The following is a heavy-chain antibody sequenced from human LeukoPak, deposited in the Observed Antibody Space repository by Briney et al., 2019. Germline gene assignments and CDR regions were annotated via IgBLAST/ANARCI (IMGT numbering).Heavy chain of an antibody. V-gene: IGHV3-30*01. Sequence: GRSLRLSCAASGFTFSSCAMHWVRQAPGKGLEWVAVISYDGSNKYYADSVKGRFTISRDNSKNTLYLQMNSLRAEDTAVYYCARGLVLVPIYNWFDPWGQGTLVAVSS. CDR1: GFTFSSCA. CDR2: ISYDGSNK. J-gene: IGHJ5*02. D-gene: IGHD6-13*01. CDR3: ARGLVLVPIYNWFDP.